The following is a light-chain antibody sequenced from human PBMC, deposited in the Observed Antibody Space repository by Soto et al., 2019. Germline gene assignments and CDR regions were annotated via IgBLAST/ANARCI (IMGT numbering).Light chain of an antibody. CDR1: NSDVGGYDY. Sequence: QSALTQPASVSGSPGQSINIYCTGTNSDVGGYDYVSWYKQYPGQAPKVIIYEVTYRPSGVSARFSGSKSGTTASLTISDLQTEDDADYYCSSFTNANTWVFGGGTQLTVL. CDR3: SSFTNANTWV. V-gene: IGLV2-14*01. J-gene: IGLJ7*01. CDR2: EVT.